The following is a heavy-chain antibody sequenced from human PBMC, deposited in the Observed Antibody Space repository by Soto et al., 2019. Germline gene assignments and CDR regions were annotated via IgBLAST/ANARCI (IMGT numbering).Heavy chain of an antibody. J-gene: IGHJ6*02. Sequence: QVQLQESGPGLVKPSETLSLMCTVSGGSITNYYWSWIRQPPAKGLEWIGYVSDSGSTKYNPSLKSRVTISVDTSKNQFSLKRTSLTAADTAVYYCARERVGHSAMDVWGQGTTVTVSS. D-gene: IGHD1-26*01. CDR2: VSDSGST. CDR1: GGSITNYY. V-gene: IGHV4-59*12. CDR3: ARERVGHSAMDV.